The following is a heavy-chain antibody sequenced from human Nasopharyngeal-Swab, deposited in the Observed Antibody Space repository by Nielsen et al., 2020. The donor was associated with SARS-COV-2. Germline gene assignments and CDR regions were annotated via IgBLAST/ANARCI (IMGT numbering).Heavy chain of an antibody. Sequence: SETLCLTCTVSGGSVRSGSYYWSWIRQPPGKGLEWIGYMYYSGSTNYNPSLKSRVTISVDTSKNQFSLKLSSVTAADTAVYYCARDIGAAALAPWRGYYGMDVWGQGTTVTVSS. CDR2: MYYSGST. J-gene: IGHJ6*02. V-gene: IGHV4-61*01. D-gene: IGHD3-10*01. CDR3: ARDIGAAALAPWRGYYGMDV. CDR1: GGSVRSGSYY.